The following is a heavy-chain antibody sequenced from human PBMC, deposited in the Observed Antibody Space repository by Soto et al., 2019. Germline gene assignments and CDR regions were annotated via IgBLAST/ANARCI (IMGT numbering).Heavy chain of an antibody. CDR2: IWYDGSNK. D-gene: IGHD5-18*01. CDR3: ARDSAIQLWCLEG. J-gene: IGHJ4*02. CDR1: GFTFSSYG. Sequence: GGSLRLSCAASGFTFSSYGMHWVRQAPGKGLEWVAVIWYDGSNKYYADSVKGRFTISRDNSKNTLYLQMNSLRAEDTAVYYCARDSAIQLWCLEGWGQGTLVTVSS. V-gene: IGHV3-33*01.